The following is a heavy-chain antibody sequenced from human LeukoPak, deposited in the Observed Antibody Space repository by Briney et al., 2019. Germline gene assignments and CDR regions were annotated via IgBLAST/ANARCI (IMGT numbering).Heavy chain of an antibody. J-gene: IGHJ6*02. D-gene: IGHD2-2*01. V-gene: IGHV3-30-3*01. Sequence: PGGSLRLSCAASGIILSDNFMSWIRQAPGKGLEWVAVISYDGTNKYYADSVKGRFTISRDNSKNTLYLQMNSLRPEDTAVYYCARKDRSSNYGMDVWGRGTTVTVSS. CDR1: GIILSDNF. CDR3: ARKDRSSNYGMDV. CDR2: ISYDGTNK.